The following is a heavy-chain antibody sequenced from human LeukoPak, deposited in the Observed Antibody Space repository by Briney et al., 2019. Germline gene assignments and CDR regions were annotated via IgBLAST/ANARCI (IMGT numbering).Heavy chain of an antibody. V-gene: IGHV3-30-3*01. CDR2: ISYDGSNK. D-gene: IGHD5-18*01. J-gene: IGHJ4*02. CDR3: AKDLRPYTALDY. Sequence: QPGGSLRLSCAASGFTFSSYAMHWVRQAPGKGLEWVAVISYDGSNKYYADSVKGRFTISRDNSKNTLYLQMNSLRAEDTAVYYCAKDLRPYTALDYWGQGTLVTVSS. CDR1: GFTFSSYA.